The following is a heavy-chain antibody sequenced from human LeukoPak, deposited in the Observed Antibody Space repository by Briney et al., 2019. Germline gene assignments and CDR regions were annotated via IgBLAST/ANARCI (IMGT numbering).Heavy chain of an antibody. CDR1: GGSISSGSYY. V-gene: IGHV4-61*02. Sequence: SETLSLTCTVSGGSISSGSYYWSWIRQPAGKGLEWIGRIYTSGSTNYNPSLKSRVTISVDTSKNQFSLKLSSVTAADTAVYYCARDRELRTFDYWGQGTLVTVSS. CDR3: ARDRELRTFDY. CDR2: IYTSGST. J-gene: IGHJ4*02. D-gene: IGHD1-26*01.